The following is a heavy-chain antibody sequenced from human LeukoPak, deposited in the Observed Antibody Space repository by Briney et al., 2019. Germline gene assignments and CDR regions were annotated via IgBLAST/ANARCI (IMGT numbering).Heavy chain of an antibody. V-gene: IGHV3-23*01. J-gene: IGHJ5*02. CDR3: AKDMELAS. CDR2: ISSSGANA. CDR1: GFTFRDAA. D-gene: IGHD1-26*01. Sequence: GGSLRLSCAASGFTFRDAAMTWVRQAPGEGLEWVSLISSSGANAYYADSVKGRFTISRDNSKNTLYLQMNNLRGGDTAEYYCAKDMELASWGQGTLVTVSS.